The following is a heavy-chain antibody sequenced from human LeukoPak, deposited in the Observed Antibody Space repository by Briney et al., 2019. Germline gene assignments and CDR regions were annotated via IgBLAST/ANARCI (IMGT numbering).Heavy chain of an antibody. V-gene: IGHV3-48*03. CDR1: GFTLSRYE. CDR3: ARQNYYVSTTYYYFGS. Sequence: GGSLRLSCAASGFTLSRYEMIWVRQAPGKGLEWLSYLSNNDNSIRYAESVKGRFTISRDNADNSLYLQMNCLRVEDTAVYFFARQNYYVSTTYYYFGSWGQGTLVAVSS. J-gene: IGHJ4*02. CDR2: LSNNDNSI. D-gene: IGHD3-10*02.